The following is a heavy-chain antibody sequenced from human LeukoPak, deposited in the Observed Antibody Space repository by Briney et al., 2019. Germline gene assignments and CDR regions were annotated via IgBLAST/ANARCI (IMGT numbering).Heavy chain of an antibody. V-gene: IGHV3-21*05. CDR3: ARDLDDIVVVPAALDY. D-gene: IGHD2-2*01. CDR2: ISSSSSYI. Sequence: GGSLRLSCAASGFTFSSYWMNWVRQAPGKGLEWVSYISSSSSYIYYADSVKGRFTISRDNAKDSLSLQMNSLRAEDTAVYYCARDLDDIVVVPAALDYWGQGTLVTVSS. CDR1: GFTFSSYW. J-gene: IGHJ4*02.